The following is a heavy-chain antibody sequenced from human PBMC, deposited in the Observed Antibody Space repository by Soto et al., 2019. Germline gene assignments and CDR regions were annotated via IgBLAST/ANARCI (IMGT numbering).Heavy chain of an antibody. CDR2: ISSSRSSV. Sequence: EVQLEESGGGLVQPGGSLRLSCAASGFTFSIYGMNWVRQAPGKGLEWVSYISSSRSSVSYADSVKGRFTISRDNAKNSEYLQMNSLRDEDTAVYYCARGGSDRPGYWGLGTLVTVSS. J-gene: IGHJ4*02. D-gene: IGHD6-19*01. CDR1: GFTFSIYG. CDR3: ARGGSDRPGY. V-gene: IGHV3-48*02.